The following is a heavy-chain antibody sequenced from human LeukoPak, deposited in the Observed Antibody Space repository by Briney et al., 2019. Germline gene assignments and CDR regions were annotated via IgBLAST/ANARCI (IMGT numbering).Heavy chain of an antibody. J-gene: IGHJ3*02. Sequence: GWSLRLSCAASGLTVSSNYMSWVRQAPGKRLERVSVLFSGGTTYYADSVKGRFAISRDNSKNTLYLQMNGLRAEDTAVYYCARGGDGYNYAFDMWGQGTMVTVSS. CDR3: ARGGDGYNYAFDM. D-gene: IGHD5-24*01. CDR2: LFSGGTT. V-gene: IGHV3-53*05. CDR1: GLTVSSNY.